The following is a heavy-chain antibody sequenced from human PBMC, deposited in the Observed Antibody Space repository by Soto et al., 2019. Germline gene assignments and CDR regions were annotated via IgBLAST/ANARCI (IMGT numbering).Heavy chain of an antibody. Sequence: SQTLSLTCAISGDSVSIYSAAWNWIRQSPSGGLEWLGRTYYRSRFFSDYAESVKSRVMMSVDTSKKQFSLKLRSVTAADTAVYYCVRDGTKTLRDWFDPWGQGISVTVSS. CDR1: GDSVSIYSAA. D-gene: IGHD1-1*01. CDR3: VRDGTKTLRDWFDP. CDR2: TYYRSRFFS. V-gene: IGHV6-1*01. J-gene: IGHJ5*02.